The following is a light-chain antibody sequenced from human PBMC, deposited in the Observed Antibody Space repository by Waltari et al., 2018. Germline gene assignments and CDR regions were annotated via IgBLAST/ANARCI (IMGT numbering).Light chain of an antibody. V-gene: IGKV2-28*01. CDR1: QRLLLSNGYNY. CDR2: LGS. CDR3: MQALQTPLT. Sequence: DIVMTQSPLSLPVTPGEPASIFCRSSQRLLLSNGYNYLNWYLQKPGQSPQLLIYLGSNRASGCPDRFSGSGSGIDVTLKISRVEADDVGVYYCMQALQTPLTFGGGTKVEI. J-gene: IGKJ4*01.